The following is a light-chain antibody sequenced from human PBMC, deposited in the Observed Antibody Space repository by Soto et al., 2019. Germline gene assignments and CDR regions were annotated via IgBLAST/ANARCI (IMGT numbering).Light chain of an antibody. Sequence: QSVLTQPASVSGSPGQSITISCTGTSSDVGGYNSVSWYQQHPGKVPKLMISDVSNRPSGVSNRFSGSKSGNTASLTISALQAEDEADYYCSSYTGSSTSFVFGTGTKLTVL. CDR1: SSDVGGYNS. J-gene: IGLJ1*01. V-gene: IGLV2-14*01. CDR3: SSYTGSSTSFV. CDR2: DVS.